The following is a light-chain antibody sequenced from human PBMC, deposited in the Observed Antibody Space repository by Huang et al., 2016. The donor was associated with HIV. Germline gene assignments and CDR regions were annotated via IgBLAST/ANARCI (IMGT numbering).Light chain of an antibody. V-gene: IGKV3-15*01. J-gene: IGKJ2*01. CDR3: EQYNDWPYT. CDR1: QSVGSN. Sequence: EIVMTQSPATLSLSPGERATLSCRASQSVGSNLAWYQHRPGQAPRLLLHGASTRATGIPARFRGSGSGTDFSLTISSLQSEDFAVYYCEQYNDWPYTFGQGTKLEIK. CDR2: GAS.